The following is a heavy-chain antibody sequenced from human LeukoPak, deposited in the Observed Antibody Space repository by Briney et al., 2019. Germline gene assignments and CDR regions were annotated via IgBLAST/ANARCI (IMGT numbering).Heavy chain of an antibody. Sequence: SETLSLTCTVSGGSISSSSYYWGWIRQPPGKGLEWIGSIYYSGSTYYNPSLKSRVTISVDTSKNQFSLKLSSVTAADTAVYYCAREAKTAIKGFDYWGQGTLVTVSS. J-gene: IGHJ4*02. D-gene: IGHD2-21*02. CDR2: IYYSGST. CDR1: GGSISSSSYY. V-gene: IGHV4-39*07. CDR3: AREAKTAIKGFDY.